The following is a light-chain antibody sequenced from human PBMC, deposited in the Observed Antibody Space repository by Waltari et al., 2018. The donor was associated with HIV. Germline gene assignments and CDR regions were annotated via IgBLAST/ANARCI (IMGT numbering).Light chain of an antibody. CDR1: QHVGNHP. Sequence: SRRPTQHVGNHPVALSTHTPCRAPRLLIYATASRATGIPDRFSVSGSGTDATLSISSLETEDCAVYYCQQYDGSPPWTFGQGTKVEIK. CDR3: QQYDGSPPWT. V-gene: IGKV3-20*01. J-gene: IGKJ1*01. CDR2: ATA.